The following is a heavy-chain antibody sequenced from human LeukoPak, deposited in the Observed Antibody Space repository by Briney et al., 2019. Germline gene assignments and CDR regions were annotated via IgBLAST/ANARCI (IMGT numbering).Heavy chain of an antibody. J-gene: IGHJ1*01. CDR3: ARRDGWFHDGTGGPRGNFQY. D-gene: IGHD2-8*02. CDR1: GGSISSSSYY. CDR2: IYYSGST. Sequence: SETLSLTCTVSGGSISSSSYYWGWIRQPPGKGLEWLGSIYYSGSTYYNPSLKSRVTISVDTSKNQFSLKLTSVTAADTAVYYCARRDGWFHDGTGGPRGNFQYWGQGTLVTVSS. V-gene: IGHV4-39*07.